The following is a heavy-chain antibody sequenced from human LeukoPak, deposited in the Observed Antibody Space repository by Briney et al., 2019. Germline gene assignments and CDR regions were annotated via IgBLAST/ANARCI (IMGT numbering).Heavy chain of an antibody. J-gene: IGHJ4*02. Sequence: GGSLSLSCAASGFTFKYAWMTWVRPAPGKGPEWVGRIKSKTDGETTDYAAAVKSRFSLSRDDSKNMVYLQMTSLKTDDTAVYYCTTLVGAPTYWGQGTPVTVSS. D-gene: IGHD1-26*01. CDR2: IKSKTDGETT. CDR1: GFTFKYAW. V-gene: IGHV3-15*01. CDR3: TTLVGAPTY.